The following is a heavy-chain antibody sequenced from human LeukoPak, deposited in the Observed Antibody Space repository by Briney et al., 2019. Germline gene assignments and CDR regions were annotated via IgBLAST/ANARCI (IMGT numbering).Heavy chain of an antibody. CDR3: ATDWLGYCSGGSCSNWFDP. CDR1: GFTFTTYW. D-gene: IGHD2-15*01. CDR2: INQDGSEK. J-gene: IGHJ5*02. V-gene: IGHV3-7*01. Sequence: GGSLRLSCAASGFTFTTYWMSWVRQAPGKGLEWVANINQDGSEKYYVDSVKGRFTISRDNAKNSLYLQMNSLRAADTAVYYCATDWLGYCSGGSCSNWFDPWGQGTLVTVSS.